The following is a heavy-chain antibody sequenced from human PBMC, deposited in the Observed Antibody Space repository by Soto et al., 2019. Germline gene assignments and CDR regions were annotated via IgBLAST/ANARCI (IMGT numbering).Heavy chain of an antibody. CDR3: ARYDSSGYYWPYYDYGIDV. J-gene: IGHJ6*02. CDR1: GFTFSTYS. CDR2: ISSSSSYI. D-gene: IGHD3-22*01. V-gene: IGHV3-21*01. Sequence: EVQLVESGGGLVKPGGSLRLSCAASGFTFSTYSMNWVRQAPGKGLEWVSSISSSSSYIYYADSVKGRFTISRDNAKNSLYLQMNSLRAEDTAVYYCARYDSSGYYWPYYDYGIDVWGQGTTVTVSS.